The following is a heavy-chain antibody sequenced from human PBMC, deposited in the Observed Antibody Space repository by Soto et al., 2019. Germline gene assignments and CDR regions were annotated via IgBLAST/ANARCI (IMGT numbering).Heavy chain of an antibody. CDR2: IYPGDSDT. J-gene: IGHJ4*02. CDR1: GYSFTSYW. Sequence: PGESLKISCKGSGYSFTSYWIGWVRQMPGKGLEWMGIIYPGDSDTRYSPSFQGQVTISADKSISTAYLQWSSLKASDTAMYYCARLHSPPPMVRGVIRYFDYWGQGTLVTVSS. CDR3: ARLHSPPPMVRGVIRYFDY. V-gene: IGHV5-51*01. D-gene: IGHD3-10*01.